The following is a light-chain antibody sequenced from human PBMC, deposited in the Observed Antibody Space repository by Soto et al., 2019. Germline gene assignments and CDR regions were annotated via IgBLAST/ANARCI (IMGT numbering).Light chain of an antibody. CDR1: NSNIGRYS. J-gene: IGLJ3*02. CDR2: SDD. CDR3: AAWDDNLNGPP. Sequence: QAVVTQPPSLSGTPGQRVTISCSGSNSNIGRYSVNWYQHFPGTAPKILIYSDDERPSGVPDRFSGSKSGTSASLAISGLQSEDEVEYYCAAWDDNLNGPPFGGGTKLTVL. V-gene: IGLV1-44*01.